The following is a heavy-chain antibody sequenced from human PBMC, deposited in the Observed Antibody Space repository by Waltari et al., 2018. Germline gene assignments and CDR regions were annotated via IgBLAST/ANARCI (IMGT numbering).Heavy chain of an antibody. V-gene: IGHV3-7*04. CDR1: GFTFSNCW. CDR3: GRCPRRDPLCD. Sequence: EVQLVESGGGVVQPGGSLRLPCAASGFTFSNCWMSWVRQPPGKGLEWVANIAQDASENYYVGSVKGRFTISRDNAKNFLYLQMNSLRAEDTAVYYCGRCPRRDPLCDWGQGTLVSVSS. J-gene: IGHJ4*02. CDR2: IAQDASEN.